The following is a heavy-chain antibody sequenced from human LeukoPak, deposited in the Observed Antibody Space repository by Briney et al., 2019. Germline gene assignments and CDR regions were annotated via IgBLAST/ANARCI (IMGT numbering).Heavy chain of an antibody. CDR1: GYTFTNYG. Sequence: ASVKVSCKTSGYTFTNYGISWVRQAPGQGLECMGWISSSKGNTNYAQKLQGRVTMTTDTSTSTAYMELRSLRSDDTAVYYCARDRASGYTNPNWFDPWGQGSLVTVSS. V-gene: IGHV1-18*01. D-gene: IGHD6-13*01. CDR2: ISSSKGNT. J-gene: IGHJ5*02. CDR3: ARDRASGYTNPNWFDP.